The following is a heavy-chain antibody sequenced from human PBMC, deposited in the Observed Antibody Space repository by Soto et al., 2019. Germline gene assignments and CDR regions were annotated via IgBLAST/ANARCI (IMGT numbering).Heavy chain of an antibody. CDR1: GFTFSNAW. J-gene: IGHJ4*02. Sequence: NPGGSLRLSCAASGFTFSNAWMSWVRQAPGKGLEWVGRIESKTDGGTTDYAAPVKGRFTISRDDSKNTLYLQMNSLKTEDTAGCYWSSFFYCGPGILVTVS. CDR3: SSFFY. V-gene: IGHV3-15*04. CDR2: IESKTDGGTT. D-gene: IGHD1-26*01.